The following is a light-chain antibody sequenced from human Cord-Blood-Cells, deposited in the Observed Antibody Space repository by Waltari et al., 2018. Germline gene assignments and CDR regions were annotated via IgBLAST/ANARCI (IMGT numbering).Light chain of an antibody. Sequence: DIQMSQPPSSLSASVGDRVTITFRSSQSISSYLNWYQQKPGKAPKLLFYAASSLQSGVPSRFSGSGSGTDFTLTISSLQTEDFATYYCQQSYSTPLTFGGGTKVEIK. V-gene: IGKV1-39*01. CDR2: AAS. J-gene: IGKJ4*01. CDR3: QQSYSTPLT. CDR1: QSISSY.